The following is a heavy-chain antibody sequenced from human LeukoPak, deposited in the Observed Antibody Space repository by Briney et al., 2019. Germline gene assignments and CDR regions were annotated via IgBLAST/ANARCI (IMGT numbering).Heavy chain of an antibody. D-gene: IGHD1-26*01. CDR3: ARDLHSGAYTFDY. J-gene: IGHJ4*02. CDR1: GFIVSSFG. V-gene: IGHV3-48*02. CDR2: ISSGSGTI. Sequence: GGSLRRSCAASGFIVSSFGMNWVRQAPGKGPEWVSYISSGSGTIYYADSVRGRFTISRDNAQNSLYLQMNSLRDEDTAVYYCARDLHSGAYTFDYWGQGTLVTVSS.